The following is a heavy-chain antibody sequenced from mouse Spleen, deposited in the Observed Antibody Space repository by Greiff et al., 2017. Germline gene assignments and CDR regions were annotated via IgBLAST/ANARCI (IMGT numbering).Heavy chain of an antibody. CDR1: GFSLTSYC. D-gene: IGHD2-4*01. V-gene: IGHV2-2*01. J-gene: IGHJ3*01. Sequence: QVQLQQSGPGLVQPSQCLSITCTASGFSLTSYCVHWVRQSPGKGLEWMGVIWRGGSSDYNAAFISRQSISKDNSKSQVFFKMNSLQADDAAIYYCARTYDYDVGMAYWGQGTLVTVSA. CDR3: ARTYDYDVGMAY. CDR2: IWRGGSS.